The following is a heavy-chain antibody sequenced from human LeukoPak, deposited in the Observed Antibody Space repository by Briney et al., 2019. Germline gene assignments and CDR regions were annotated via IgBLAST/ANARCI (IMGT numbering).Heavy chain of an antibody. CDR1: GGSISSGGYY. Sequence: SETLSLTCTVSGGSISSGGYYWSWIRQHPGKGLEWIGYIYYSGSTYYNPSLKSRVTISVDTSKNQFSLELSSVTAADTAVYYCARDQGAVAYNWFDPWGQGTLVTVSS. J-gene: IGHJ5*02. D-gene: IGHD6-19*01. CDR2: IYYSGST. V-gene: IGHV4-31*03. CDR3: ARDQGAVAYNWFDP.